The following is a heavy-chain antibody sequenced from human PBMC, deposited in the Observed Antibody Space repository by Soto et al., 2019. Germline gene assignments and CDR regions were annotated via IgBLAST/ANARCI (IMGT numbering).Heavy chain of an antibody. J-gene: IGHJ4*02. CDR3: AREPPRSCTGSKCLYYFDQ. CDR2: IYSGGST. D-gene: IGHD3-9*01. V-gene: IGHV4-34*11. Sequence: SETLSLTCAVYGGSFSGFYWNWIRQQPDKGLEWIGYIYSGGSTVYLPSLKSRLTMSLDTSKNQFSLNLKSVTAADTAVYFCAREPPRSCTGSKCLYYFDQCGKGTLVTVSS. CDR1: GGSFSGFY.